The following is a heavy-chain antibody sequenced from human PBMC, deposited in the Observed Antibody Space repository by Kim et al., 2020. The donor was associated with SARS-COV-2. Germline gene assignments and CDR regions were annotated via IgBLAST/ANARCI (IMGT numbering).Heavy chain of an antibody. CDR2: GGST. Sequence: GGSTYYADSVKGRFTISRDNSKNTLYLQMNSVRAEDTAVYYCAKEKIGDWGQGALVTVSS. J-gene: IGHJ4*02. CDR3: AKEKIGD. V-gene: IGHV3-23*01.